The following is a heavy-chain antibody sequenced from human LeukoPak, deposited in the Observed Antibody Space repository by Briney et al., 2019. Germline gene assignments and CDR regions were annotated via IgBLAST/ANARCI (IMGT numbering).Heavy chain of an antibody. CDR2: INHSGST. D-gene: IGHD2-2*01. Sequence: KTSETLSLTCAVSGYSISSGYYWGWIRQPPGMGLEWIGEINHSGSTNYNPSLKSRVTISVDTSKNQFSLKLSSVTAADTAVYYCARFIVVVPAEMDVWGKGTTVTVSS. CDR1: GYSISSGYY. J-gene: IGHJ6*04. CDR3: ARFIVVVPAEMDV. V-gene: IGHV4-38-2*01.